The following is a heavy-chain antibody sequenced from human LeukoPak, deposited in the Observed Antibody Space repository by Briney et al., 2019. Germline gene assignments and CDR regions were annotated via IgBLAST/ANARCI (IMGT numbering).Heavy chain of an antibody. CDR2: IIPILGIA. J-gene: IGHJ3*02. CDR1: GGTFSSYA. V-gene: IGHV1-69*04. D-gene: IGHD3-22*01. Sequence: SVKVSCTASGGTFSSYAISWVRQAPGQGLEWMGRIIPILGIANYAQKFQGRVTITADKSTSTAYMELSSLRSEDTAVYYCARRPAYYYDSSGYWAASDAFDIWGQGTMVTVSS. CDR3: ARRPAYYYDSSGYWAASDAFDI.